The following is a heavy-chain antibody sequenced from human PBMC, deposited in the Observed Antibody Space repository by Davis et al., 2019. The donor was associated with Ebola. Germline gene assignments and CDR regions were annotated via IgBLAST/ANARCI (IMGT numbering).Heavy chain of an antibody. V-gene: IGHV3-73*01. J-gene: IGHJ5*02. CDR3: TTERRRGYSSGWYGFNWFDP. CDR1: GFTFRGSA. CDR2: IRSKANSYAT. D-gene: IGHD6-19*01. Sequence: GGSLRLSSAASGFTFRGSAMHWVRQASGNGLEWVGRIRSKANSYATAYAASVKGRFTISRDDSKNTLYLQMNSLKTEDTAVYYCTTERRRGYSSGWYGFNWFDPWGQGTLVTVSS.